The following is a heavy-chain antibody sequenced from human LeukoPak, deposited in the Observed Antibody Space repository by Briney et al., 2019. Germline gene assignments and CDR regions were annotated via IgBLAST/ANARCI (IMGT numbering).Heavy chain of an antibody. CDR3: AKDRGRTWVQVAN. D-gene: IGHD2-15*01. V-gene: IGHV3-23*01. J-gene: IGHJ4*02. CDR1: GFTFSSDA. Sequence: QPGGSLRLSCIGTGFTFSSDAMGWVRQAPGKGLEWVSGISGSGGGTYYADSVKGRFTISRDDSKNTLYLQMNSLRVEDTAVYYCAKDRGRTWVQVANWGQGTLATVSS. CDR2: ISGSGGGT.